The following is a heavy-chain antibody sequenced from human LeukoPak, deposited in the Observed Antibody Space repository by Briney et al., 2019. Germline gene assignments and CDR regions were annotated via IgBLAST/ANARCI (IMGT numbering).Heavy chain of an antibody. CDR3: AKGELLWFGISNWFDP. J-gene: IGHJ5*02. CDR1: GFTFSSYA. Sequence: GGSLRLSCAASGFTFSSYAMSWVRQAPGKGLEWVSAISGSGGSTYYADSVKGRFTTSRDNSKNTLYLQMNSLRAEDTAVYYCAKGELLWFGISNWFDPWGQGTLVTVSS. V-gene: IGHV3-23*01. CDR2: ISGSGGST. D-gene: IGHD3-10*01.